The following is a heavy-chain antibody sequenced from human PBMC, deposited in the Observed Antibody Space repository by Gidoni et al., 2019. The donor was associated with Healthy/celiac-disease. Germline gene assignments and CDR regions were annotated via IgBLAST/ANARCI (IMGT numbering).Heavy chain of an antibody. Sequence: EVQRVESGGGLVQPGRSLRLACTAAGFTFGDSAMSWLRQAPGKGLEWVGFIISKAYGGTTAYAAAVKGRFTISRDDSKSIAYLQMNSLKTEDTAVYYCTRGRTTVTFEYFQHWGQGTLVTVSS. J-gene: IGHJ1*01. CDR2: IISKAYGGTT. CDR3: TRGRTTVTFEYFQH. V-gene: IGHV3-49*03. CDR1: GFTFGDSA. D-gene: IGHD4-17*01.